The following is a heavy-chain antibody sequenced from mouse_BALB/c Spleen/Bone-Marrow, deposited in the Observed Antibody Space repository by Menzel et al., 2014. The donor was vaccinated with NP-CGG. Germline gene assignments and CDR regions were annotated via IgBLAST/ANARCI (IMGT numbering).Heavy chain of an antibody. D-gene: IGHD1-2*01. CDR3: ARAPGYVLYNAMDY. J-gene: IGHJ4*01. V-gene: IGHV2-6-7*01. CDR2: IWGDGNT. Sequence: VHLVESGPGLVAPSQSLSITCTVSGFSLTGYGINWVRQPPGKGLEWLGMIWGDGNTDYNSALKSRLSISKDNSKSQVFLKMNSLQTDDTARYYCARAPGYVLYNAMDYRGQGTSVTVSS. CDR1: GFSLTGYG.